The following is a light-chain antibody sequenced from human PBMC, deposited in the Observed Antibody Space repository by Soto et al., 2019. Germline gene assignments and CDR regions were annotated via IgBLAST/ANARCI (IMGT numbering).Light chain of an antibody. J-gene: IGKJ1*01. CDR2: DVS. Sequence: EVVLTQSPAPLSLSAGESATLSCMASESVSRYLAWYQQRPGQAPRLLMYDVSNRGTGIPARFSGSGSGTDFTLTISSLEPEDFAIYYCQQGSNWPPRTFGQGTKVDIK. V-gene: IGKV3-11*01. CDR1: ESVSRY. CDR3: QQGSNWPPRT.